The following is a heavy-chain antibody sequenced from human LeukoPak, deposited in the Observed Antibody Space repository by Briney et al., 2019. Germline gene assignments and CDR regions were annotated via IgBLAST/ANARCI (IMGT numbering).Heavy chain of an antibody. CDR1: GGSFSGYY. CDR2: INHSGST. J-gene: IGHJ6*04. Sequence: SETLSLTCAVYGGSFSGYYWSWIRQPPGKGLEWIGEINHSGSTNYNPSLKSRVTISVDTSKNQFSLKLSSVTAADTAVYYCARDAPAGMDVWGKGTTVTVSS. V-gene: IGHV4-34*01. CDR3: ARDAPAGMDV.